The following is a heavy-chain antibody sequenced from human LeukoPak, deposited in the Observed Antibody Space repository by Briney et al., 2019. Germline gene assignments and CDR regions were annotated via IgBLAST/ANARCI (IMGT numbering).Heavy chain of an antibody. V-gene: IGHV4-39*07. CDR3: AREGSLGVY. D-gene: IGHD3-16*01. CDR2: MYYSGST. J-gene: IGHJ4*02. CDR1: GGSISTSSFY. Sequence: PSETLSLTCTVSGGSISTSSFYWGWIRQPPGKGLEWIGSMYYSGSTYYNPSLKSRVTISVDTSKNQFSLKLSSVTAADTAVYYCAREGSLGVYWGQGTLVTVSS.